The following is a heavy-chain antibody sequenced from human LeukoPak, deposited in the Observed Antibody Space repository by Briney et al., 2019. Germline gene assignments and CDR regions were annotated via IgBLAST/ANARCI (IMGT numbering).Heavy chain of an antibody. D-gene: IGHD3-22*01. CDR3: ARLGRSSYYYDSSGYGGWFDP. V-gene: IGHV1-18*01. CDR2: ISAYNGNT. J-gene: IGHJ5*02. CDR1: GYTFTSYG. Sequence: VASVKVSCKASGYTFTSYGISWVRQAPGQGLEWMGWISAYNGNTNYAQKLQGRVTMTTDTSTSTAYMELRSLRSDDTAVYYCARLGRSSYYYDSSGYGGWFDPWGQGTLVTVSS.